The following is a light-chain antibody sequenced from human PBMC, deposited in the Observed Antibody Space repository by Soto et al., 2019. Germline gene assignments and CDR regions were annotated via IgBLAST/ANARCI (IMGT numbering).Light chain of an antibody. V-gene: IGKV1-5*03. CDR1: QSITNW. CDR2: MAS. Sequence: DIQLTRSPSTLSASVGDRVTITCRASQSITNWLAWYQQKPGKAPKVLIHMASSLKSGVPSRFSGSGSGTEFTLTITSLQPDDSATYYCQQYNSLSSVSFGGGTKVDIK. J-gene: IGKJ4*01. CDR3: QQYNSLSSVS.